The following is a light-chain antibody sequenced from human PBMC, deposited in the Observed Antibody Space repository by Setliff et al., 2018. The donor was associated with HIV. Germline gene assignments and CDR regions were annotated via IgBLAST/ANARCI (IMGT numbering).Light chain of an antibody. CDR1: SGDVGAYNY. CDR2: DVR. CDR3: GSYGGPSTFYV. J-gene: IGLJ1*01. Sequence: ALTRSASVSGTPGQSITISCTGTSGDVGAYNYVSWYQQHPGKAPKLLIYDVRNRPSGVSNRFSGSKSGNTASLTISGLQPEDEADYYCGSYGGPSTFYVFGTGTKVTVL. V-gene: IGLV2-14*03.